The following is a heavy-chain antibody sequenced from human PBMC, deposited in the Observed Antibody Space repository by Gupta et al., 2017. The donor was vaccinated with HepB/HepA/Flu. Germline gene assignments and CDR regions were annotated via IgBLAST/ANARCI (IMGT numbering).Heavy chain of an antibody. V-gene: IGHV3-7*01. CDR1: GFTLSNYW. J-gene: IGHJ3*02. CDR3: ASDPVGVFDI. D-gene: IGHD2-8*01. CDR2: LNQDRNYK. Sequence: EVQLEESGGDLLQPGGSLRLCCAASGFTLSNYWMSWVRQAPGKELEWVATLNQDRNYKYYVDSVRGRFTISRDNAKNSMSLHMSRLGAEDTAVYYCASDPVGVFDIWGRGTMVSVSS.